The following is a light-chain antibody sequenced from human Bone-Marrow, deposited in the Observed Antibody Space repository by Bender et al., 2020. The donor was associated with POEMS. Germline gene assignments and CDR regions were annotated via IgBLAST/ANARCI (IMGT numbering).Light chain of an antibody. Sequence: SDELTQPPSVSVSPGQTARITCSGDALPRQYTSWYRQKPGRAPVLVIYKDTERPSGISDRLSGSRSGTTVTLTIRGVQAEDEADYYCQTADRGGTFVFGAGTRVTVL. CDR1: ALPRQY. CDR2: KDT. J-gene: IGLJ1*01. CDR3: QTADRGGTFV. V-gene: IGLV3-25*03.